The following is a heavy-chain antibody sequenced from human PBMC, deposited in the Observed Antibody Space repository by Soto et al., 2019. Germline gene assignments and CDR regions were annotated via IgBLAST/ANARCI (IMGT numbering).Heavy chain of an antibody. Sequence: QVQLVQSGAEMKKPGSSVKVSCQSSGGTFNTYAMNWVRQAPGQGPEWMGDISPMFGAANYAPKLQGRVTITADESPGTSYMQWSSMTSEDTALDFCAREVQVHAPAFVYWGQGTLVTVSS. CDR1: GGTFNTYA. CDR3: AREVQVHAPAFVY. D-gene: IGHD3-10*01. J-gene: IGHJ4*02. CDR2: ISPMFGAA. V-gene: IGHV1-69*19.